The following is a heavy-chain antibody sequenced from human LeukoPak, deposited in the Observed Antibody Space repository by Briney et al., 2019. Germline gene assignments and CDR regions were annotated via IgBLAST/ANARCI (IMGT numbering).Heavy chain of an antibody. Sequence: PGGSLRLSCAASGFTFSNYWMHWVRQAPGKGLVWVSRINSDGSSTNYADSVKGRFTISRDNAKNTLYLQMNSLRAEDTAVYYCAKENHASSGYSYGYSYWGQGTLVTVSS. J-gene: IGHJ4*02. CDR2: INSDGSST. V-gene: IGHV3-74*01. CDR1: GFTFSNYW. CDR3: AKENHASSGYSYGYSY. D-gene: IGHD5-18*01.